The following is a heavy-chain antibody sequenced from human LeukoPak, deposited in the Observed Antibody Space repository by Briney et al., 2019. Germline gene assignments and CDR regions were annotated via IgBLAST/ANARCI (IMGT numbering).Heavy chain of an antibody. CDR3: ARGPRIAVAGRSDY. Sequence: GGSLRLSCAASGFTFSSYSMNWVRQAPGKGLEWVSSISSSSSYIYYADSVKGRFTISRDNAKSSLYLQMNSLRAEDTAVYYCARGPRIAVAGRSDYWGQGTLVTVSS. CDR2: ISSSSSYI. J-gene: IGHJ4*02. CDR1: GFTFSSYS. D-gene: IGHD6-19*01. V-gene: IGHV3-21*01.